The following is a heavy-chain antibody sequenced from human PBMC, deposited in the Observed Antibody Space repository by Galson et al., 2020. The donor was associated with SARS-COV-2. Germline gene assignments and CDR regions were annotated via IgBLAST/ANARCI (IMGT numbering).Heavy chain of an antibody. V-gene: IGHV3-66*01. CDR3: ARAPYGRDY. J-gene: IGHJ4*02. CDR1: GFTVSSNY. D-gene: IGHD1-26*01. CDR2: IYSGGST. Sequence: QASETLSLTCAASGFTVSSNYMSWVRQAPGKGLEWVSVIYSGGSTYYADSVKGRFTISRDNSKNTLYLQMNSLRAEDTAVYYCARAPYGRDYWGQGTLVTVSS.